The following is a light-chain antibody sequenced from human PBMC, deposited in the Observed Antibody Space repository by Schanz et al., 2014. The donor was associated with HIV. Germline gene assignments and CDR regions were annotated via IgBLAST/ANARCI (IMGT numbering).Light chain of an antibody. CDR3: QQAHSFPVT. CDR2: KAS. V-gene: IGKV1-12*01. Sequence: DIQMTQSPSSLSASVGDRVTITCQASQDIGNSLNWFQQKPGKAPKLLISKASALGGGVPARFSGRGSGTEFTLTISGLQPEDFATYFCQQAHSFPVTFGQGTRLDSK. J-gene: IGKJ5*01. CDR1: QDIGNS.